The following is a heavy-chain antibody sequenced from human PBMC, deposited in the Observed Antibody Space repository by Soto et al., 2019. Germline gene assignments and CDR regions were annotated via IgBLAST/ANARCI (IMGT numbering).Heavy chain of an antibody. CDR2: IYYSGST. CDR3: ARMGGYYGSGSYDYYYYGMDV. CDR1: GGSISSYY. Sequence: QVQLQESGPGLVKPSETLSLTCTVSGGSISSYYWSWIRQPPGKGLEWIGYIYYSGSTNYNPSLKSRVTISVDTSKNQFSLKLSSVTAADTAVYYCARMGGYYGSGSYDYYYYGMDVWDQGTTVTVSS. D-gene: IGHD3-10*01. V-gene: IGHV4-59*01. J-gene: IGHJ6*02.